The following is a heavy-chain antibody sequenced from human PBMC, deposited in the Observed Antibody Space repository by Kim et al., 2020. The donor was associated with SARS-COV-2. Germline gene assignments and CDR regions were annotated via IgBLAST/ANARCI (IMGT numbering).Heavy chain of an antibody. Sequence: KRYSPSLRSRLTITKDASKNQVVLTMTNMDPVDTATYYCAHRLGRAVVFDYWGPGTLITVSS. CDR2: K. J-gene: IGHJ4*02. V-gene: IGHV2-5*01. D-gene: IGHD3-10*01. CDR3: AHRLGRAVVFDY.